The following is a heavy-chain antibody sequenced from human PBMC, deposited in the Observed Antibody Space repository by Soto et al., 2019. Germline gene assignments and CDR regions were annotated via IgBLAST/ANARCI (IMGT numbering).Heavy chain of an antibody. J-gene: IGHJ4*02. D-gene: IGHD6-6*01. CDR1: GFTFSSYA. CDR3: AGEEYSSSYYFDY. V-gene: IGHV3-30-3*01. CDR2: ISYDGSNK. Sequence: QVQLVASGGGVVQPGRSLRLSCAASGFTFSSYAMHWVRQAPGKGLEWVAVISYDGSNKYYADSVKGRFTNSRDDSKNTLYLQMNSLRAEDTAVYYCAGEEYSSSYYFDYWGQGTLVTVSS.